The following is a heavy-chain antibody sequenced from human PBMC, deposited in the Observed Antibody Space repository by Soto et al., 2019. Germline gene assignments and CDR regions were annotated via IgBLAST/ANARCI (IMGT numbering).Heavy chain of an antibody. CDR2: ISYDGSNK. V-gene: IGHV3-30-3*01. D-gene: IGHD5-18*01. Sequence: GGSLRLSCAASGFTFSSYAMHWVRQAPGKGLEWVAVISYDGSNKYYADSVKGRFTISRDNSKNTLYLQMNSLRAEDTAAYYCAIHVDTQIWGQGTMVTVSS. CDR1: GFTFSSYA. J-gene: IGHJ3*02. CDR3: AIHVDTQI.